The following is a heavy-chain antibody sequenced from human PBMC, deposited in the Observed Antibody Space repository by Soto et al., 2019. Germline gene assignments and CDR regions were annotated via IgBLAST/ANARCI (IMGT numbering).Heavy chain of an antibody. V-gene: IGHV4-59*01. D-gene: IGHD3-22*01. CDR3: AAYDSEGYSDY. CDR1: GDSITNFH. CDR2: VYFSGST. J-gene: IGHJ4*02. Sequence: SETLSLTCTVSGDSITNFHWSWIRQPPGKGLEWIGYVYFSGSTKYNPSFKSRVTMSIDTSKNEFSLRLISVTAADSAAYFCAAYDSEGYSDYWGQGALVTVSS.